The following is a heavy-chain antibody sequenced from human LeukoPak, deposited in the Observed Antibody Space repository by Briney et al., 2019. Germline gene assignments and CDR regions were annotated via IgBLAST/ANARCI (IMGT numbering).Heavy chain of an antibody. D-gene: IGHD1-14*01. CDR1: GYTFTGYY. Sequence: ASVKVSCKASGYTFTGYYVHWVRQAPGQGLEWMGWINPNSGGTTYAQKFQGRVTMTRDTSVSTAYMELSRLTSDDTAVYYCARIKGGAPERLLPLDYWGQGTLVTVSS. J-gene: IGHJ4*02. V-gene: IGHV1-2*02. CDR3: ARIKGGAPERLLPLDY. CDR2: INPNSGGT.